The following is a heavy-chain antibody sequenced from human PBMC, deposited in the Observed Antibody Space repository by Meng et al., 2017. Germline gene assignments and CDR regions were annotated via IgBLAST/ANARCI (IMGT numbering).Heavy chain of an antibody. CDR1: GFTFSSYA. Sequence: GESLKISCAASGFTFSSYAMHWVRQAPGKGLEWVAVISYDGSNKYYAGSVKGRFTISRDNSKNTLYLQMNSLRAEDTAVYYCARDASDYGGVFDYWGQGTLVTVSS. D-gene: IGHD4-23*01. J-gene: IGHJ4*02. V-gene: IGHV3-30*01. CDR2: ISYDGSNK. CDR3: ARDASDYGGVFDY.